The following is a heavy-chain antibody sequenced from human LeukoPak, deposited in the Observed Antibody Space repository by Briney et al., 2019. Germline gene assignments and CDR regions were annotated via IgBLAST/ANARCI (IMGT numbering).Heavy chain of an antibody. D-gene: IGHD6-19*01. CDR2: IVTSGST. CDR1: GSSISGYY. J-gene: IGHJ4*02. V-gene: IGHV4-4*07. CDR3: AKGKGYSSGWYFDY. Sequence: SETLSLTCAVSGSSISGYYWSWIRQPAGKGLEWIGRIVTSGSTNYNLYIKSRVTMSVDTSKSQFSLKLSSVIAADTAVYYCAKGKGYSSGWYFDYWGQGTLVTVSS.